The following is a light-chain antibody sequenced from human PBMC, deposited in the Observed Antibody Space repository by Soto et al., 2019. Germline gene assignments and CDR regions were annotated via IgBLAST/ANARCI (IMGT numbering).Light chain of an antibody. J-gene: IGLJ1*01. CDR1: SSDVGGYDY. Sequence: QSVLTQPASVSGSPGQSITISCTVTSSDVGGYDYVSWYQLHPGKAPKLMVFEVNNRPSGVSSRFSGSKSGNTASLTISGLQAEDEADYYCTSYTGSNPYVFGTGTKVTVL. CDR2: EVN. V-gene: IGLV2-14*01. CDR3: TSYTGSNPYV.